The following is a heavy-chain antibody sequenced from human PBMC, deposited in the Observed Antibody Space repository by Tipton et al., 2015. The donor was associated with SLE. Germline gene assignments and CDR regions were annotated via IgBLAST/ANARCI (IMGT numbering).Heavy chain of an antibody. J-gene: IGHJ6*02. V-gene: IGHV3-30*02. CDR1: GFTFSSYG. D-gene: IGHD4-17*01. Sequence: SLRLSCAASGFTFSSYGMHWVRQASGKGLEWVAFIRYDGSNKYYADSVKGRFTISRDNSKNTLYLQMNSLRADDTAVYYCAKSGDYGDDDYYYYGMDVWGQGTTVTVSS. CDR3: AKSGDYGDDDYYYYGMDV. CDR2: IRYDGSNK.